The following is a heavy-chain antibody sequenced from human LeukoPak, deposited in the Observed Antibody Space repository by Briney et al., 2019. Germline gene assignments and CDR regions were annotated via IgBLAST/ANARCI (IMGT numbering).Heavy chain of an antibody. D-gene: IGHD3-10*01. Sequence: KASETLSLTCTVSGGSISSGGYYWSWIRQHPGKGLEWIGYIYYSGSTYYNPPLKSRVTISVDTSKNQFSLKLSSVTAADTAVYYCARVLITMVRGVIMDVWGQGTTVTVSS. V-gene: IGHV4-31*03. J-gene: IGHJ6*02. CDR3: ARVLITMVRGVIMDV. CDR1: GGSISSGGYY. CDR2: IYYSGST.